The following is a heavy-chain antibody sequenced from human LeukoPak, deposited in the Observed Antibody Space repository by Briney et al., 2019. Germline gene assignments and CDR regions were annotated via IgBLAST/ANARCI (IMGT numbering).Heavy chain of an antibody. CDR1: GGSFSDYY. CDR3: ARRKQLWSYYYMDV. D-gene: IGHD5-18*01. J-gene: IGHJ6*03. Sequence: RASETLSLTCAVYGGSFSDYYWSWIRQSPGKGLEWIGEINHSGSTNYNPSLKSRATISVDTSKNQFSLKLNSVTAADTAIYYCARRKQLWSYYYMDVWGKGTTVTVSS. V-gene: IGHV4-34*01. CDR2: INHSGST.